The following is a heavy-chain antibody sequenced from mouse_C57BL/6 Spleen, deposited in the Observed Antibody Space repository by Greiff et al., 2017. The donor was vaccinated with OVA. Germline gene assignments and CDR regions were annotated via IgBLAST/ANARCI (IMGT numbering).Heavy chain of an antibody. CDR2: IDPSDSYT. CDR1: GYTFTSYW. D-gene: IGHD1-1*01. Sequence: VQLQQSGAELVMPGASVKLSCKASGYTFTSYWMHWVKQRPGQGLEWIGEIDPSDSYTNSNQKFKGKSTLTVDKSSSTAYMQLSSLTSEDSAVYYCARWEGSSSYAMDYWGQGTSVTVSS. J-gene: IGHJ4*01. V-gene: IGHV1-69*01. CDR3: ARWEGSSSYAMDY.